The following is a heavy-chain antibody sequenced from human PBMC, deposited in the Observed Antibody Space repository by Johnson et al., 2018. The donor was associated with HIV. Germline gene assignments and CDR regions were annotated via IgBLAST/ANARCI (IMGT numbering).Heavy chain of an antibody. CDR2: IWYDGSNK. Sequence: QVQLVESGGGVVQPGRSLRLSCAASGFTFSSYGMHWVRQAPGKGLAWVAVIWYDGSNKYYADSVKGRFTISRDNSKNTLYLQMNSLRAEDTAVYYCARAMTTVSTWAFDIWGQGTMVTVSS. CDR1: GFTFSSYG. CDR3: ARAMTTVSTWAFDI. J-gene: IGHJ3*02. D-gene: IGHD4-17*01. V-gene: IGHV3-33*01.